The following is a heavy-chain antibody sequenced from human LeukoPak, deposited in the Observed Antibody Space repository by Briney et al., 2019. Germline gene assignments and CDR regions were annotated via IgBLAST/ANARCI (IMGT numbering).Heavy chain of an antibody. Sequence: GGSLRLSCAASGFTFSSYAMHWVRQAPGKGLEWVAVISYDGSNKYYADSVKGRFTISRDNSKNTLYLQMNSLRAEDTAVYYCAKDVGATTFYYFDYWGQGTLVTVSS. V-gene: IGHV3-30-3*02. CDR3: AKDVGATTFYYFDY. D-gene: IGHD1-26*01. CDR2: ISYDGSNK. CDR1: GFTFSSYA. J-gene: IGHJ4*02.